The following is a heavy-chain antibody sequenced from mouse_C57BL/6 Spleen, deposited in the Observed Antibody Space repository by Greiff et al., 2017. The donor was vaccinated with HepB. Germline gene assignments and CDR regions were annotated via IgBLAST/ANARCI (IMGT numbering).Heavy chain of an antibody. CDR1: GYTFTDYN. Sequence: VHVKQSGPELVKPGASVKMSCKASGYTFTDYNMHWVKQSHGKSLEWIGYINPNNGGTSYNQKFKGKATLTVNKSSSTAYMELRSLTSEDSAVYYGAILRSMDYWGQGTSVTVSS. V-gene: IGHV1-22*01. CDR3: AILRSMDY. D-gene: IGHD1-1*01. J-gene: IGHJ4*01. CDR2: INPNNGGT.